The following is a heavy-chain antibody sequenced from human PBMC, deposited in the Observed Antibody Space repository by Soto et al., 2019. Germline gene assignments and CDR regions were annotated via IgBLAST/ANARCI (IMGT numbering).Heavy chain of an antibody. J-gene: IGHJ4*02. V-gene: IGHV3-7*01. Sequence: EVQLVESGGGLVQPGGSLRLSCAASGFTFSSYWMSWVRQAPGKGLEWGANIKQDGSEKYYVDSVKGRFTISRDNAKNSLYLQMNSLRAEDTAVYYCARAAGHYDFWSGYYWYFDYWGQGTLVTVSS. D-gene: IGHD3-3*01. CDR3: ARAAGHYDFWSGYYWYFDY. CDR1: GFTFSSYW. CDR2: IKQDGSEK.